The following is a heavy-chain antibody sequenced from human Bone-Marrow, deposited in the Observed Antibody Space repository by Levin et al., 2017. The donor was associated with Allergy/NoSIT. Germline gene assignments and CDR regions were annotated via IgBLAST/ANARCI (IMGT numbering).Heavy chain of an antibody. CDR2: IYSRGYT. CDR3: VRDGFSLPVADFFDF. CDR1: GDSITGYY. Sequence: PSETLSLTCTVSGDSITGYYWSWIRQPAGKGLEWIGRIYSRGYTNYNPSLESRVTMSVDTPKKQFSLDLTSVTAADTAVYYCVRDGFSLPVADFFDFWGQGIPVTVSS. V-gene: IGHV4-4*07. J-gene: IGHJ4*02. D-gene: IGHD6-19*01.